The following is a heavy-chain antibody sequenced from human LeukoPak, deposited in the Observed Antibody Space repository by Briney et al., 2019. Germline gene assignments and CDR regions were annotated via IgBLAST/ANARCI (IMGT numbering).Heavy chain of an antibody. Sequence: PGGSLRLSCAASGFTFSSAWMAWVRQAPGKRLEWVGRIKSKSDGGTTEYAAPVKGRFTISTDASKNTLYLQMNSLGTEDTAVYYCTTYYCSGGRRYHFDYWGQGSLVTVSP. CDR1: GFTFSSAW. D-gene: IGHD2-15*01. CDR2: IKSKSDGGTT. V-gene: IGHV3-15*01. J-gene: IGHJ4*02. CDR3: TTYYCSGGRRYHFDY.